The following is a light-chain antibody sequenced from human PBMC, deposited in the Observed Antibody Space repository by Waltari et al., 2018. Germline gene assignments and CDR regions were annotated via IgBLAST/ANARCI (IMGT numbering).Light chain of an antibody. CDR1: QSVSHY. Sequence: EIVLTQSPATLSLSPGERAPLSCRASQSVSHYLAWFQQKPGQAPRLPIYEASRRATGIPTRFSGSGSATDFTLTISNLQPEDFATYFCHQSYKAPQTFGGGTRLEIK. V-gene: IGKV3-11*01. CDR2: EAS. J-gene: IGKJ4*01. CDR3: HQSYKAPQT.